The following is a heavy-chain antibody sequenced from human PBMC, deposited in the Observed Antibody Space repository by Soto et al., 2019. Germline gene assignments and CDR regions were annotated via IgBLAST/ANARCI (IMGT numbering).Heavy chain of an antibody. J-gene: IGHJ4*02. Sequence: QVQLVESGGGVVQPGRSLRLSCAASGFTFSSYAMHWVRQAPGKGLEWVAVISYDGSNKYYADSVKGRFTISRDNSKNTVYLQMKSLRDTAVYYCARDQLFGDAIAAAFDYWGQGTLVTVSS. CDR1: GFTFSSYA. V-gene: IGHV3-30-3*01. CDR2: ISYDGSNK. CDR3: ARDQLFGDAIAAAFDY. D-gene: IGHD6-13*01.